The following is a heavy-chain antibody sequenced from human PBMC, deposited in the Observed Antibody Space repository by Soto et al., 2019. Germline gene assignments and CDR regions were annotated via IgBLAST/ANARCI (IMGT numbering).Heavy chain of an antibody. J-gene: IGHJ6*02. D-gene: IGHD3-10*01. Sequence: PSETLSLTCTVSGGSISSYYWSWIRQPPGKGLEWIGYIYYSGSTNYNPSLKSRVTISVDTSKNQFSLKLSSVTAADTAVYYCARAYGSGSYYNYYYYGMDVWGQGTTVTVSS. V-gene: IGHV4-59*01. CDR3: ARAYGSGSYYNYYYYGMDV. CDR2: IYYSGST. CDR1: GGSISSYY.